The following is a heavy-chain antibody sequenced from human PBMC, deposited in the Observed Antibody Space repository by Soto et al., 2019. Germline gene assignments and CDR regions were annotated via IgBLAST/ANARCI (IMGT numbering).Heavy chain of an antibody. CDR1: GFTFSSYS. J-gene: IGHJ4*02. CDR2: ISSSSSYI. Sequence: SLRLSCAASGFTFSSYSMNWVRQAPGKGLEWVSSISSSSSYIYYADSVKGRFTISRDNAKNSLYLQMNSLRAEDTAVYYCARCIAVTGTPKDFDYWGQGTLVTVSS. V-gene: IGHV3-21*01. CDR3: ARCIAVTGTPKDFDY. D-gene: IGHD6-19*01.